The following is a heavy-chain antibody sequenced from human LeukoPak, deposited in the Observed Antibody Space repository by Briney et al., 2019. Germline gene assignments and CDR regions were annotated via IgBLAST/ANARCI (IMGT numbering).Heavy chain of an antibody. CDR2: IYAGDSDT. D-gene: IGHD2-2*01. J-gene: IGHJ4*02. Sequence: GESLKISFKGSGYSFTNYWIGWVRQMPGKGLEWVGIIYAGDSDTIYSPSFQGQVTISADKSISTAYLQWSSLEASDTAIYYYARGGPSYALDYWGQGTLVTVSS. CDR1: GYSFTNYW. CDR3: ARGGPSYALDY. V-gene: IGHV5-51*01.